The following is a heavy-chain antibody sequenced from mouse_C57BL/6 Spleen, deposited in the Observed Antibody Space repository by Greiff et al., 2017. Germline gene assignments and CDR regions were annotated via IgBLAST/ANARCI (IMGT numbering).Heavy chain of an antibody. J-gene: IGHJ1*03. CDR1: GFNIKDDY. Sequence: EVQGVESGAELVRPGASVKLSCTASGFNIKDDYMHWVKQRPEQGLEWIGWIDPENGDTEYASKFQGKATITADTSSNTAYLQLSSLTSEDTAVYYSTTGTTVVATKWYFDVWGTGTTVTVSS. V-gene: IGHV14-4*01. CDR2: IDPENGDT. CDR3: TTGTTVVATKWYFDV. D-gene: IGHD1-1*01.